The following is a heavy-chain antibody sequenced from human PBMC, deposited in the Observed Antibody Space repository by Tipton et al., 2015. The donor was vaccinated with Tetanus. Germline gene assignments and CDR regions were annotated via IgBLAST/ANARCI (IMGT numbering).Heavy chain of an antibody. CDR3: ARGWSECSSWSCSPFDS. CDR1: GGSIASDGYY. J-gene: IGHJ4*02. D-gene: IGHD2-2*01. CDR2: VSSSGNS. V-gene: IGHV4-61*08. Sequence: GLVKPSETLSLGCTVSGGSIASDGYYWGWIRQPPGKRLEWIGFVSSSGNSNYSPSLTGRVSMSLDTSKQQFSLSLTSATAADTAVYYCARGWSECSSWSCSPFDSWGQGTLVTVSS.